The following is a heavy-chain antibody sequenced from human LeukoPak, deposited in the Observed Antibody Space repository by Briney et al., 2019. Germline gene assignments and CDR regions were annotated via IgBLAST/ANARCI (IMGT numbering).Heavy chain of an antibody. D-gene: IGHD3-10*02. J-gene: IGHJ5*01. CDR3: VRDVGGDYVPQRFET. CDR1: GFTFSSYA. Sequence: GGSLRLSCAASGFTFSSYAMSWVRQAPGKGLDWVSAISVSGGSTYYADSVKGRFTISRDNSKNTLCLQMNSLRAEDTAVYYCVRDVGGDYVPQRFETWGHGTLVIVSS. CDR2: ISVSGGST. V-gene: IGHV3-23*01.